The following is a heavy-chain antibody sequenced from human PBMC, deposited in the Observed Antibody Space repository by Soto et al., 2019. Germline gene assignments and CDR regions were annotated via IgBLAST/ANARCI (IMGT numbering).Heavy chain of an antibody. CDR2: ISGSGGST. D-gene: IGHD2-15*01. J-gene: IGHJ4*02. V-gene: IGHV3-23*01. CDR3: AKMDRYCSGGSCSGFDY. Sequence: EVQLLESGGGLVQPGGSLRLSCAASGFTFSSYAMSWVRQAPGKGLEWVSAISGSGGSTYYADSVKGRFTISRDNSKNTLYLQMNSLRAEDTAVYYCAKMDRYCSGGSCSGFDYWGQGTLVTVSS. CDR1: GFTFSSYA.